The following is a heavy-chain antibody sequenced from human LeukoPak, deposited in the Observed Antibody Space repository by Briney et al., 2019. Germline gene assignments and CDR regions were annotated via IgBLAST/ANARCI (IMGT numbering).Heavy chain of an antibody. J-gene: IGHJ4*02. Sequence: GGSLRLSCAASGFTFSSYGMHWVRQAPGKGLEWVAFISYDGSNKYCADSLKGRFTISRDNSKNTVYLQMDSLRAEDTAVYYCAKDKYTSGSVGDYWGQGTLVTVSS. CDR2: ISYDGSNK. V-gene: IGHV3-30*18. CDR1: GFTFSSYG. D-gene: IGHD6-19*01. CDR3: AKDKYTSGSVGDY.